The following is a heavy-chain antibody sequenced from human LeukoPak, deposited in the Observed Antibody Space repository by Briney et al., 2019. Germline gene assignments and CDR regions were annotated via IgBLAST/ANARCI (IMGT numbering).Heavy chain of an antibody. Sequence: SLKVSCKASGGTFSSYAIGWVRQATGHGPVLMGGIIPIFGTANYAQKFQGRVTITANESTSTAYMELSSLRSEDTAVYYCADLGYSYGYGLDYWGQGTLVTVSS. D-gene: IGHD5-18*01. J-gene: IGHJ4*02. V-gene: IGHV1-69*01. CDR3: ADLGYSYGYGLDY. CDR2: IIPIFGTA. CDR1: GGTFSSYA.